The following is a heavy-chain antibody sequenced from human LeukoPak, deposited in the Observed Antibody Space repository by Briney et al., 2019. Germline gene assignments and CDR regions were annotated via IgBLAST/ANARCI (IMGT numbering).Heavy chain of an antibody. CDR3: ARGQHGGTFGGVIVHVSGFDY. CDR1: GFTFSDNY. CDR2: ITRSSSYI. J-gene: IGHJ4*02. D-gene: IGHD3-16*02. V-gene: IGHV3-11*06. Sequence: GGSLRLSCAASGFTFSDNYMSWIRQAPGKGPEWVSSITRSSSYIYYADSVKGRFTISRDNAKNSLYLQMNTLRAEDTAVYYCARGQHGGTFGGVIVHVSGFDYWGQGTLVTVSS.